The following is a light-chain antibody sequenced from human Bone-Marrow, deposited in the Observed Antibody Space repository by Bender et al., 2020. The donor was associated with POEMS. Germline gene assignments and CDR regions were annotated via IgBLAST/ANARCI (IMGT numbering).Light chain of an antibody. V-gene: IGLV1-40*01. Sequence: QSVLTQPPSVSGAPGQRVTISCTGSSSNIGAGYDVHWYQQLPGTAPKLLIYDNTDRPSGVPDRFSGSRSGTSDSLAITGLQAGDEADYYCQSYDSRLSGFVVFGGGTKLTVL. J-gene: IGLJ2*01. CDR3: QSYDSRLSGFVV. CDR2: DNT. CDR1: SSNIGAGYD.